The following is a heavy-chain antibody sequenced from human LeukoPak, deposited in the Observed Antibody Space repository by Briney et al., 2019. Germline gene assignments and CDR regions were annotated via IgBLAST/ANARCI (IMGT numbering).Heavy chain of an antibody. Sequence: SQTLSLTCAVSGGSISSGGYSWSWIRQPPGKGLEWIGYIYHSGSTYYNPSLKSRVTISVDTSKNQFSLKLSSVTAADTAVYYCARAGFSSGYLWFDPWGQGTLVTVSS. CDR3: ARAGFSSGYLWFDP. D-gene: IGHD3-22*01. J-gene: IGHJ5*02. CDR2: IYHSGST. CDR1: GGSISSGGYS. V-gene: IGHV4-30-2*01.